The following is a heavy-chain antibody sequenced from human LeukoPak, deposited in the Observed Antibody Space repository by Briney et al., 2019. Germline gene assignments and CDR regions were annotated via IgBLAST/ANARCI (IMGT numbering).Heavy chain of an antibody. J-gene: IGHJ4*02. CDR1: GFTFSSYG. Sequence: GSLRLSCAASGFTFSSYGMHWVRQAPGKGLDWVAVISNDGSKKYYADSVKGRFTISRDNSKDTLSLQVSSLRTEDTAVYYCAKDRYSYAFEYSDSWSQGTLVTVSS. D-gene: IGHD5-18*01. V-gene: IGHV3-30*18. CDR2: ISNDGSKK. CDR3: AKDRYSYAFEYSDS.